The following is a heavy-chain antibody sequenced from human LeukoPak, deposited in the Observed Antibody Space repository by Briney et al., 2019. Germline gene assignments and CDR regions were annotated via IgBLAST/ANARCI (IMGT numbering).Heavy chain of an antibody. Sequence: PSETLSLTCTVSGYSISSGYYWGWIRQPPGKGLEWIGSIYHSGSTYYNPSLKSRVTISVDTSKNQFSLKLSSVTAADTAVYYCARDVYYYDSSGYENAFDIWGQGTMVTVSS. CDR2: IYHSGST. D-gene: IGHD3-22*01. CDR3: ARDVYYYDSSGYENAFDI. V-gene: IGHV4-38-2*02. CDR1: GYSISSGYY. J-gene: IGHJ3*02.